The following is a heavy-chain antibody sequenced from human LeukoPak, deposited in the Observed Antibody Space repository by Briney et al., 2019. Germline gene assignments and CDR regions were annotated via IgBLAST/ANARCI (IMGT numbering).Heavy chain of an antibody. CDR1: GFTFSSYG. D-gene: IGHD4-11*01. J-gene: IGHJ4*02. Sequence: GGSLRLSCAASGFTFSSYGMHWVRQAPGKGLEWVAVISYDGSNKYYADSVKGRFTISRDNSKNTLYLQINSLRAEDTAVYYCARKMATVTTGYLDYWGQGTLVTVSS. V-gene: IGHV3-30*03. CDR2: ISYDGSNK. CDR3: ARKMATVTTGYLDY.